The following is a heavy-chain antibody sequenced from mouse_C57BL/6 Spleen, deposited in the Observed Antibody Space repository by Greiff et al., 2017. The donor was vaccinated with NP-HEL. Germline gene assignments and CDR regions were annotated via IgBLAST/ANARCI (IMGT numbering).Heavy chain of an antibody. CDR3: ARSNPFDV. J-gene: IGHJ1*03. CDR2: IYPGSGNT. CDR1: GYTFTDYY. V-gene: IGHV1-76*01. Sequence: VQLQHSGAELVRPGASVKLSCKASGYTFTDYYINWVKQRPGQGLEWIARIYPGSGNTYYNEKFKGKATLTAEKSSSTAYMQLSSLTSEDSAVYFCARSNPFDVWGTGTTVTVSS.